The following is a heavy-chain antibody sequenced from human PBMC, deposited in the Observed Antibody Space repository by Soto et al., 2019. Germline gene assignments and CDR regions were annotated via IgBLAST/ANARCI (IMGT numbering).Heavy chain of an antibody. CDR2: IYSGGST. D-gene: IGHD3-10*01. J-gene: IGHJ4*02. CDR1: GFTVSSNY. V-gene: IGHV3-53*04. CDR3: AAGVRGAAPSF. Sequence: EVQLVESGGGLVQPGGSLRLSCAASGFTVSSNYMSWVRQAPGKGLEWVSVIYSGGSTYYADSVKGRFTISRHNSKNTLYLQMNILSAEDTAVYYCAAGVRGAAPSFWGQGTLVTVSS.